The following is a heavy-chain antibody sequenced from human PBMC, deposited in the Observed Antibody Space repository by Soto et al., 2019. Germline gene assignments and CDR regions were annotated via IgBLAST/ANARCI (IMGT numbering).Heavy chain of an antibody. CDR2: INADGSTT. Sequence: EMQLVESGGGLVQPGGSLRLSCAASGFAFSNSWMHWVRQVPGKGLVWVSHINADGSTTSNADSVKGRFTIFRDNAQSALYVQMNTPSAEDTSVYYCARDRGYAFDMWGQGTMVTVSS. J-gene: IGHJ3*02. CDR1: GFAFSNSW. V-gene: IGHV3-74*01. CDR3: ARDRGYAFDM.